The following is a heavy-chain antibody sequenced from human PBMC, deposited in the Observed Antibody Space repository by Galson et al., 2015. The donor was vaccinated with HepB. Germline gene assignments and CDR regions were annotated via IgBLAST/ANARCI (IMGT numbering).Heavy chain of an antibody. CDR3: VLSSGYYLSGY. J-gene: IGHJ6*02. D-gene: IGHD3-22*01. CDR1: GFTFSSYA. CDR2: ISSNGGST. V-gene: IGHV3-64D*06. Sequence: SLRLSCAASGFTFSSYAMHWVRQAPGKGLEYVSAISSNGGSTYYADSVKGRFTISRDNSKNTLYLQMSSLRAEDTAVYYCVLSSGYYLSGYWGQGTTVTVSS.